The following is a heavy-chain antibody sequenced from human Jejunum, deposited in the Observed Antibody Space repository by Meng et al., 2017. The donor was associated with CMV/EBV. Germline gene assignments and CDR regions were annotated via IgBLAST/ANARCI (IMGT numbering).Heavy chain of an antibody. CDR3: ARDDHNQRAYFDY. D-gene: IGHD1-1*01. J-gene: IGHJ4*02. CDR1: GDSISNTYYY. Sequence: QLQLEESGPGLVRPSETLSLTCNVSGDSISNTYYYWAWIRQPPGKGLEWIGTVYSTGHSYLNPSFKNRVTISVDTSKNHFSLKLYSVTAADTAVYYCARDDHNQRAYFDYWGQGALVTVSS. CDR2: VYSTGHS. V-gene: IGHV4-39*07.